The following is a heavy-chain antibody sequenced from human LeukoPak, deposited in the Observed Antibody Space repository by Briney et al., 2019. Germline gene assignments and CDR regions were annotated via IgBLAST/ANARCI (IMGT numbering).Heavy chain of an antibody. J-gene: IGHJ4*02. CDR3: ARHGSGWSFDY. Sequence: SETLPLTCTVSGGSISGYYWSWIRQPPGKGLEWIGYISYSGSTNYNPSLKSRVSISVDTSKNQFSLNLSSLTAADTAVYYCARHGSGWSFDYWGQGTLITVSS. CDR2: ISYSGST. V-gene: IGHV4-59*08. D-gene: IGHD6-19*01. CDR1: GGSISGYY.